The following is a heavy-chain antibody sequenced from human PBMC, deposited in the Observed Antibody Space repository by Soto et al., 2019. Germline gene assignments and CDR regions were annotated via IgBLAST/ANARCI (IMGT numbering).Heavy chain of an antibody. V-gene: IGHV3-30-3*01. CDR1: GFTFSSYA. D-gene: IGHD1-26*01. Sequence: GVLRLSCAASGFTFSSYAMHWVRQAPGKGLEWVAVISYDGSNKYYADSVKGRFTISRDNSKNTLYLQMNSLRAEDTAVYYCARDLPSGSPLSGKDVWGQGTTVTVSS. CDR2: ISYDGSNK. CDR3: ARDLPSGSPLSGKDV. J-gene: IGHJ6*02.